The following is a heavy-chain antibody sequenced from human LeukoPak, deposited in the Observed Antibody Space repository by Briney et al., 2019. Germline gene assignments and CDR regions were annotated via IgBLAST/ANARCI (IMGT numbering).Heavy chain of an antibody. CDR1: GFTFTTYW. V-gene: IGHV3-7*01. D-gene: IGHD4-11*01. J-gene: IGHJ4*02. CDR2: INENGSEK. CDR3: ATYRRSSLTKQDY. Sequence: GGSLRLSCAASGFTFTTYWMTWVRQAPGKGLQWVANINENGSEKNYLNSVKGRSTISRDNVKNSLYLQMNSLTAEDTAVYYCATYRRSSLTKQDYWGQGTLVTVSS.